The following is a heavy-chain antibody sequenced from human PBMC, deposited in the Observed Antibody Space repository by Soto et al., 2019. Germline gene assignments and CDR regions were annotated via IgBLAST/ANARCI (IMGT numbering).Heavy chain of an antibody. CDR2: IYYSGST. CDR1: GGSISSYY. CDR3: ATGPMSYDFWSGYAKAYDAFDI. V-gene: IGHV4-59*08. D-gene: IGHD3-3*01. J-gene: IGHJ3*02. Sequence: PSETLSLTCTVSGGSISSYYWSWIRQPPGKGLEWIGYIYYSGSTNYNPSLKSRVTISIDTSKNQFSLKLSSVTAADTAVYYCATGPMSYDFWSGYAKAYDAFDIWGQGTMVTVSS.